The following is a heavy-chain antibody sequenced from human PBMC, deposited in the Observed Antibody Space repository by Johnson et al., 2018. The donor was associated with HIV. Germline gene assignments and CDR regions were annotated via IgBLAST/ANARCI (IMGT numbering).Heavy chain of an antibody. CDR1: GFTFSDSY. CDR2: ISSSGGTI. D-gene: IGHD1-1*01. J-gene: IGHJ3*01. V-gene: IGHV3-11*04. CDR3: ATVWRNEGRHSFDV. Sequence: QVQLVESGGGLVQPGGSLRLSCAASGFTFSDSYMTWIRQAPGKGLEWVSYISSSGGTIYYADSVRGRFTISRNKAKNSLYLQMNSLRAEDTAVYFCATVWRNEGRHSFDVWGQGTMVAVSS.